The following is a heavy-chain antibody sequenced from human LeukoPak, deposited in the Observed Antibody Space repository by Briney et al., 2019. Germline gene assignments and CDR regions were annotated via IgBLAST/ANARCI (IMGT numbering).Heavy chain of an antibody. V-gene: IGHV3-21*01. D-gene: IGHD2-2*01. CDR2: TSGSSSDI. Sequence: GGSLRLSCVASGFTFSSYTMNWVRQAPGKGLEWVSFTSGSSSDIYQADSVKGRFTISRDNAENSLYLQMNSLRAEDTAVYYCARACYSTTCYWGQGTLVTVSS. CDR1: GFTFSSYT. CDR3: ARACYSTTCY. J-gene: IGHJ4*02.